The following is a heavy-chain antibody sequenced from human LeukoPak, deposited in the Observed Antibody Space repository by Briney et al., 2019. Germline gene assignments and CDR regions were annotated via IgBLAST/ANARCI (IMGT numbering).Heavy chain of an antibody. J-gene: IGHJ4*02. CDR3: ARDLQGDNDY. CDR1: GGSLSGYY. D-gene: IGHD2-21*02. Sequence: SETLSLTCAVYGGSLSGYYLSWIRQPPGKGLEWIGEINHSGSTNYNPSLKSRVTISVDTSKNQFSLKLSSVTAADTAVYYCARDLQGDNDYWGQGTLVTVSS. CDR2: INHSGST. V-gene: IGHV4-34*01.